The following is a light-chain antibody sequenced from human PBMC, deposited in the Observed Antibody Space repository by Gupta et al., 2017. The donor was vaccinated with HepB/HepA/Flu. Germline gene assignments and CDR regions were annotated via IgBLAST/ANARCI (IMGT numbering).Light chain of an antibody. CDR3: QQYDGSSFT. Sequence: IVLTQSPGPLSLSPGERATLSCRASQSVSTAYLAWYQQKPGQAPRLLIHSASRRATGVPNRFSGSWSGTDFTLTISRLEPEDFVVYYCQQYDGSSFTFGQGTKLDIK. J-gene: IGKJ2*01. CDR1: QSVSTAY. V-gene: IGKV3-20*01. CDR2: SAS.